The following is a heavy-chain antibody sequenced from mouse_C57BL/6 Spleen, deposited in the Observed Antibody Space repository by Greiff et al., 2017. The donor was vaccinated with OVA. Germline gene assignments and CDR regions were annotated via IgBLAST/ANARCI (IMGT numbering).Heavy chain of an antibody. Sequence: QVQLQQSGAELVRPGTSVKVSCKASGYAFTNYLIEWVKQRPGQGLEWIGVINPGSGGTNYNEKFKGKATLTADKSSSTAYMQLSSLTSEDSAVYLCAGRRSSGYGYCAKDYGGQGTSVTVAS. CDR2: INPGSGGT. CDR1: GYAFTNYL. V-gene: IGHV1-54*01. D-gene: IGHD3-2*02. J-gene: IGHJ4*01. CDR3: AGRRSSGYGYCAKDY.